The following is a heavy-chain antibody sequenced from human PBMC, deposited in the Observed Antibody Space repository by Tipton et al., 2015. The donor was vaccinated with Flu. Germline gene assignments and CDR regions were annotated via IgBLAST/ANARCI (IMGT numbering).Heavy chain of an antibody. CDR3: ARERGPYYYDSSGYYMDV. D-gene: IGHD3-22*01. J-gene: IGHJ6*03. CDR2: IYTSGST. V-gene: IGHV4-4*07. CDR1: DDSISSYY. Sequence: TLSLTCTVSDDSISSYYWSWIRQPAGKGLDWIGRIYTSGSTDYNPSLKSRVTMSVGTSKSQFSLKLSSVTAADTAVYYCARERGPYYYDSSGYYMDVWGKGTTVTVSS.